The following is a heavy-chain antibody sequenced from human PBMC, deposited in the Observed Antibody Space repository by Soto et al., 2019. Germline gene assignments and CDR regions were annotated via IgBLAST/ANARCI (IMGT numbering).Heavy chain of an antibody. J-gene: IGHJ4*02. Sequence: ASVNVSRKASGYTFTSYGISRGRHAPGQGLEWMGWISAYNGNTNYAQKIQGRVTMTTDTSTSTAYMELRGLRSDDSAVYYCARVYRGSCPDYWGQGTLVTVSS. CDR2: ISAYNGNT. CDR1: GYTFTSYG. CDR3: ARVYRGSCPDY. D-gene: IGHD1-26*01. V-gene: IGHV1-18*04.